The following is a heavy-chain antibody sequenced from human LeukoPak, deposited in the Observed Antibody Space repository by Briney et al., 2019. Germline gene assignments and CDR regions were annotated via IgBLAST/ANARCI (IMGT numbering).Heavy chain of an antibody. CDR2: IYYSGST. J-gene: IGHJ6*02. D-gene: IGHD4-17*01. CDR3: ARSTTVTYYYYGMDV. V-gene: IGHV4-59*01. CDR1: GGSFSGYY. Sequence: PSETLSLTCAVYGGSFSGYYWSWIRQPPGKGLEWIGYIYYSGSTNYNPSLKSRVTISVDTSKNQFSLKLSSVTAADTAVYYCARSTTVTYYYYGMDVWGQGTTVTVSS.